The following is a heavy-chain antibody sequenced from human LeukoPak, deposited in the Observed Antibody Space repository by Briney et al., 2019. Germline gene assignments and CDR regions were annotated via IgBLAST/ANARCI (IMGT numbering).Heavy chain of an antibody. CDR3: VKESSVYYDILTGFDY. D-gene: IGHD3-9*01. Sequence: GGSLRLSCAASGFTFSSYGMHWVRQAPGKGLEYVSAISSNGGSTYYADSVKGRFTISRDNSKNTLYLQMSSLRAEDTAVYYCVKESSVYYDILTGFDYWGQGTLVTVSS. CDR1: GFTFSSYG. CDR2: ISSNGGST. V-gene: IGHV3-64D*06. J-gene: IGHJ4*02.